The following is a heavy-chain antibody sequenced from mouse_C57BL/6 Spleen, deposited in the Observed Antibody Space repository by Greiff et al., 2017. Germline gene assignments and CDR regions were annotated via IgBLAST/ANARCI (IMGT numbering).Heavy chain of an antibody. CDR1: GYAFSSSW. CDR2: IYPGDGDT. V-gene: IGHV1-82*01. Sequence: QVQLQQSGPELVKPGASVKISCKASGYAFSSSWMNWVKQRPGKGLEWIGRIYPGDGDTNYNGKFKGKATLTADKSSSTAYMQLSSLTSEDSAVYSCARGYYGKYYYAMDYWGQGTSVTVSS. CDR3: ARGYYGKYYYAMDY. J-gene: IGHJ4*01. D-gene: IGHD2-1*01.